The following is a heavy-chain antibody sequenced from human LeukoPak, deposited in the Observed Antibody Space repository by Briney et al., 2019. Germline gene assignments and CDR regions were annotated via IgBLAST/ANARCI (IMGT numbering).Heavy chain of an antibody. CDR2: MNSDGRAT. CDR1: GFTPSSYW. D-gene: IGHD3-16*01. V-gene: IGHV3-74*01. J-gene: IGHJ4*02. CDR3: AREFEATGFWALDY. Sequence: GGALRLSCTVSGFTPSSYWMHWVRQAPGKGLVWVSRMNSDGRATTYADSVKGRFTISRDNAKNTLYLQMNSLRAEDTAGYYCAREFEATGFWALDYWGQGTLVTASS.